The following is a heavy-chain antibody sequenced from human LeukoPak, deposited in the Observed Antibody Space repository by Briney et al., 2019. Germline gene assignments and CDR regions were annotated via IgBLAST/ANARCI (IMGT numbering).Heavy chain of an antibody. CDR2: INWNGGST. Sequence: GGSLRLSCAASQFTFDDYGMSWVGQAPGKGLEWGSGINWNGGSTGSADSLRGRFIISRDNAKNSLYLQMNSLRAEDTALYYCARDQTPFYWGQGSLVTVSS. V-gene: IGHV3-20*04. J-gene: IGHJ4*02. CDR3: ARDQTPFY. CDR1: QFTFDDYG. D-gene: IGHD2-15*01.